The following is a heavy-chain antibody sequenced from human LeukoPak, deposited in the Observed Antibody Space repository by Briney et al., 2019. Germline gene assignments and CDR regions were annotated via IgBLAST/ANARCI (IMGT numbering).Heavy chain of an antibody. CDR2: IYTRGRT. D-gene: IGHD3-10*01. V-gene: IGHV4-61*02. Sequence: SETLSLTCTVAGGSISSGSYYWSWIRQPAGKGLEWIGRIYTRGRTNYNPSLKSRVTISVDASKNQFSLKLSSVTAADTAVYYCARRRAYYGSGSRYYYMDVWGKGTTVTISS. J-gene: IGHJ6*03. CDR3: ARRRAYYGSGSRYYYMDV. CDR1: GGSISSGSYY.